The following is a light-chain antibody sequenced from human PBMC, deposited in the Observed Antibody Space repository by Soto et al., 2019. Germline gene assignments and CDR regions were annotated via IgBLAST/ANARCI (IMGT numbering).Light chain of an antibody. Sequence: QSALTQPPSASGTPGQGFPIPCSGITSNIGSNTVNWYQQLPGTAPKLLIYNNNQRPSGVPDRFSGSKSGTSASLAIGGLQSEDEADYYCAAWDDSLNGYVFGTGTKVTVL. J-gene: IGLJ1*01. CDR1: TSNIGSNT. CDR2: NNN. V-gene: IGLV1-44*01. CDR3: AAWDDSLNGYV.